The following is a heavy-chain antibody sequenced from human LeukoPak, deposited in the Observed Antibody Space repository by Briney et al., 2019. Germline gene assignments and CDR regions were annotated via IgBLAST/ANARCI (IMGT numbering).Heavy chain of an antibody. D-gene: IGHD4-11*01. Sequence: GGSLRLSCAASGFTFSTYYMSWVRQAPGKGLEWVSAISGSGGSTYYADSVKGRFTISRDNSKNTLYLQMNSLRAEDTAVYYCAKFTGYSNYYYYYMDVWGKGTTVTVSS. V-gene: IGHV3-23*01. CDR2: ISGSGGST. J-gene: IGHJ6*03. CDR3: AKFTGYSNYYYYYMDV. CDR1: GFTFSTYY.